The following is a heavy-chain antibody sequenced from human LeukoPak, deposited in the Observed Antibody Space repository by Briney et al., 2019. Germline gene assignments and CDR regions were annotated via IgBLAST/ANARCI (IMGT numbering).Heavy chain of an antibody. CDR2: IVVGSGNT. V-gene: IGHV1-58*01. CDR3: ARHIPRGNNYFDS. CDR1: GFTFTSSA. Sequence: GASVKVSCKASGFTFTSSAVQWVRQARGQRLEWIGWIVVGSGNTNYAQKFQERVTITRDMSTSTAYMELSSLRSEDTAVYYCARHIPRGNNYFDSWGLGTLVTVSS. J-gene: IGHJ4*02. D-gene: IGHD1/OR15-1a*01.